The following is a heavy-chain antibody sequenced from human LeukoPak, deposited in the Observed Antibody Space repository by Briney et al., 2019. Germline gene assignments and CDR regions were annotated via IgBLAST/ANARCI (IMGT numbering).Heavy chain of an antibody. CDR2: ISSSSSYI. D-gene: IGHD5-18*01. Sequence: PGGSLRLSCAASGFTFSSYSMNWVRQAPGKGLEWDSSISSSSSYIYYADSVKGRFTISRDNAKNSLYLQMNSLRAEDTAVYYCATEGIQLWLRYFDYWGQGTLVTVSS. J-gene: IGHJ4*02. CDR1: GFTFSSYS. V-gene: IGHV3-21*01. CDR3: ATEGIQLWLRYFDY.